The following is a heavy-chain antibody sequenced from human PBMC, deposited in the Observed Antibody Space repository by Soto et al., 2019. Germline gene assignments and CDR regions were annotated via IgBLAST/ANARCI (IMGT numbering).Heavy chain of an antibody. CDR3: TRGGGYSGYDPFDY. CDR1: GFSFSIFW. V-gene: IGHV3-74*01. J-gene: IGHJ4*02. D-gene: IGHD5-12*01. CDR2: INGGGSSA. Sequence: EVQLVESGGDLVQPGGSLRLSCAASGFSFSIFWMHWVRQAPGKGLVWVSSINGGGSSADYADSVKGRFTFSRDNAKNTVYLQMNSLRAEDTGVYYFTRGGGYSGYDPFDYWGQGTLVTVSS.